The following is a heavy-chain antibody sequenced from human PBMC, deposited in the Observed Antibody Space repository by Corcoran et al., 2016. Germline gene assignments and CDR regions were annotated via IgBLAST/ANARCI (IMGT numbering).Heavy chain of an antibody. CDR3: AVPGIAAANYYYYYGMDV. CDR1: GFTFSSYW. V-gene: IGHV3-74*01. Sequence: EVKLVESGGGLVQPGGSLRLSCAASGFTFSSYWMHWVRQAPGKGLVWVSRINSDGSSTSYADSVKGRFTIYRDNAKNTLYLQMNSRRAEDTAVYYCAVPGIAAANYYYYYGMDVWGQGTTVTVSS. CDR2: INSDGSST. J-gene: IGHJ6*02. D-gene: IGHD6-13*01.